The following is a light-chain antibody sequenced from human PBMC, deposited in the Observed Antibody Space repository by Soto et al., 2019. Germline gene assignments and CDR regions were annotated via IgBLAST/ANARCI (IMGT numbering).Light chain of an antibody. CDR3: QQYENLPT. Sequence: IQMTQNTSSLSASVGDRGTITCQASQNINNYLNWYQQKPGRAPKLLIYDASNLEAGVPSRFRGSGSGTDFTFTISRLQPEDIATYYCQQYENLPTFGQGTRLEIK. CDR2: DAS. CDR1: QNINNY. V-gene: IGKV1-33*01. J-gene: IGKJ5*01.